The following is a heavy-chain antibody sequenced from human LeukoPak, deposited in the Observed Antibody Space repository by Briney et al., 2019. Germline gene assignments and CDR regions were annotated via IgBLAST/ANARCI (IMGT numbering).Heavy chain of an antibody. CDR3: ARTPPDYGIDY. CDR1: GYTFIIYD. D-gene: IGHD4-17*01. J-gene: IGHJ4*02. Sequence: ASVKVSCTASGYTFIIYDINWVRQATGQGLEWMGWMSPNSGNTGYAQKFQGRITMTESTSISTAYMELSDLESEDTAVYYCARTPPDYGIDYWGQGTLVTVSS. CDR2: MSPNSGNT. V-gene: IGHV1-8*01.